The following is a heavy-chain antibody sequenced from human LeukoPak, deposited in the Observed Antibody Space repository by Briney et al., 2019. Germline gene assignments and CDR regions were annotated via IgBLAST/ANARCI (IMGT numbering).Heavy chain of an antibody. J-gene: IGHJ5*02. V-gene: IGHV1-2*02. Sequence: ASVKVSCKASGYTFTGYYMHWVRQAPGQGLEWMGWINPNSGGTNYAQKFLGRVTMTRDTSISTAYMELSRLRSDDTAVYYCARAPGSIDYDFWSGPNWFDPWGQGTLVTVSS. D-gene: IGHD3-3*01. CDR3: ARAPGSIDYDFWSGPNWFDP. CDR2: INPNSGGT. CDR1: GYTFTGYY.